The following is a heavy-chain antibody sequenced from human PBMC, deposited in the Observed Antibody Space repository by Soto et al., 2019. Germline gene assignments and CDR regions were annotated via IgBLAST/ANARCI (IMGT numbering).Heavy chain of an antibody. D-gene: IGHD3-22*01. CDR1: GASINSGDYY. CDR2: IYYSGSI. CDR3: ATVPTYYYDGSGYANAFDV. Sequence: QVQLQESGPGLVKPSQTLSLTCTVSGASINSGDYYWSWIRQPPGKGLEWIGYIYYSGSIYHNPTLKSRVIISVDMPKNQFSLKLSSVTAAATAVYYCATVPTYYYDGSGYANAFDVWGQGTMVTVSS. V-gene: IGHV4-30-4*01. J-gene: IGHJ3*01.